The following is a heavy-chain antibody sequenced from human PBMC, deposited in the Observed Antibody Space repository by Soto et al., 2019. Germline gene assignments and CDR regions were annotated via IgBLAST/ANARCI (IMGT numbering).Heavy chain of an antibody. Sequence: QVQLQESGPGLVKPSETLSLTCRVSGGSMSGYYWSWIRQAPGKGLEWIGYVYYTGSTTYNPPLQSRVTISVDTSNKQFSLCLRLAPAADTAVYFCARSIAVPSSHIDHWGQGIRVTVSS. CDR3: ARSIAVPSSHIDH. CDR1: GGSMSGYY. J-gene: IGHJ4*02. D-gene: IGHD6-6*01. V-gene: IGHV4-59*01. CDR2: VYYTGST.